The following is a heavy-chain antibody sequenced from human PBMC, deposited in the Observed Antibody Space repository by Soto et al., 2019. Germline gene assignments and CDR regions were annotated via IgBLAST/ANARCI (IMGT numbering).Heavy chain of an antibody. J-gene: IGHJ6*02. Sequence: SETLSLTCSVSGDSISSYYWSLIRQPPGKGLEWIGYMYNTGSTIYNPSLKSRVTISVDTSKNQFSLKLNSVTAADTAVYYCARDLWGYCGADCYPLDVWGQGTTVTVSS. CDR3: ARDLWGYCGADCYPLDV. CDR2: MYNTGST. D-gene: IGHD2-21*02. V-gene: IGHV4-59*01. CDR1: GDSISSYY.